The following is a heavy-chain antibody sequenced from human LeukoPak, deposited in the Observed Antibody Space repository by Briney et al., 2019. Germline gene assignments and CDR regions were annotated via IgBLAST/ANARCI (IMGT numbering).Heavy chain of an antibody. CDR3: ARDLDIVVVPAASQLDV. Sequence: GSLRLSCAASGFTFSSYGMHWVRQAPGKGLEWVAVISYDGSNKYYADSVKGRFTISRDNSKNTLYLQMDSLRAEDTAVYYCARDLDIVVVPAASQLDVWGQGTTVTVSS. CDR2: ISYDGSNK. J-gene: IGHJ6*02. D-gene: IGHD2-2*01. CDR1: GFTFSSYG. V-gene: IGHV3-30*03.